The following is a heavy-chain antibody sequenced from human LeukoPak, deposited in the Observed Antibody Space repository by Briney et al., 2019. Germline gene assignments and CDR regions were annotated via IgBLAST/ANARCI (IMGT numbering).Heavy chain of an antibody. Sequence: PGGSLRLSCAASGFTFSSYGMHWVRQAPGKGLEWVAVISYDGSNKYYADSVKGRFTISRDNSKNTLYLQMNSLRAEGTAVYYCAKVGRQWLVGGPLGYWGQGTLVTVSS. CDR1: GFTFSSYG. V-gene: IGHV3-30*18. J-gene: IGHJ4*02. CDR2: ISYDGSNK. D-gene: IGHD6-19*01. CDR3: AKVGRQWLVGGPLGY.